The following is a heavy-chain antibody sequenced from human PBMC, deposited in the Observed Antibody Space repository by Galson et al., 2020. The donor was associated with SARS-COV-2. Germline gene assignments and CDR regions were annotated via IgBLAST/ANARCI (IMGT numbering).Heavy chain of an antibody. D-gene: IGHD3-3*01. J-gene: IGHJ4*02. CDR3: AKLHLRITIFGVVIIEGFDY. Sequence: VSAISGSGGSTYYADSVKGRFTISRDNSKNTLYLQMNSLRAEDTAVYYCAKLHLRITIFGVVIIEGFDYWGQGTLVTVSS. V-gene: IGHV3-23*01. CDR2: ISGSGGST.